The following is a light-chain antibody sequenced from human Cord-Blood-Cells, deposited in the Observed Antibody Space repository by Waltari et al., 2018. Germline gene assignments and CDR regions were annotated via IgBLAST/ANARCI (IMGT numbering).Light chain of an antibody. CDR3: QSYDSSLSGHYV. J-gene: IGLJ1*01. CDR2: GNS. V-gene: IGLV1-40*01. Sequence: QSVLTQPPSVSGAPRQRVTISCTGSSSNIGAGYDVHWYQQLPGTAPKLLLYGNSNRPSGVPDRFSGSKSGTSASLAITGLQAEDEADYYCQSYDSSLSGHYVFGTGTKVTVL. CDR1: SSNIGAGYD.